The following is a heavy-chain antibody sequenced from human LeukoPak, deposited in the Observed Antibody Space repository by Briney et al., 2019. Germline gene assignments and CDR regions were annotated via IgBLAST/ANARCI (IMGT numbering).Heavy chain of an antibody. CDR1: GFTFSSYS. J-gene: IGHJ4*02. Sequence: GGSLRLSCAASGFTFSSYSMNWVRQAPGKGLEWVSYISSSSSTIYYADSVKGRFTISRDNAKNSLYLQMNSLRAKDTAVYYCARDPYNWNFQDYFDYWGQGTLVTVSS. CDR3: ARDPYNWNFQDYFDY. V-gene: IGHV3-48*04. D-gene: IGHD1-7*01. CDR2: ISSSSSTI.